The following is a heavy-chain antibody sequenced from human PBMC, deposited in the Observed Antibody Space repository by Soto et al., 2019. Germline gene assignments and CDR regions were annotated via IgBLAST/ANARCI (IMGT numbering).Heavy chain of an antibody. V-gene: IGHV4-34*01. D-gene: IGHD3-10*01. J-gene: IGHJ4*02. CDR1: GGSFSGYY. Sequence: SETLSLTCAVYGGSFSGYYWSWIRQPPGKGLEWIGEINHSGSTNYNPSLKSRVTISVDTSKNQFSLKLCSVTAADTAVYYWARAAKYYYGSGSSLFDYWGQGTLVTVSS. CDR3: ARAAKYYYGSGSSLFDY. CDR2: INHSGST.